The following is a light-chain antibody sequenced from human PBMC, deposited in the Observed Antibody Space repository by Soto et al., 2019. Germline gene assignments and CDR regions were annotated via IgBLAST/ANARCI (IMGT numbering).Light chain of an antibody. CDR1: QDISNY. CDR2: DAS. V-gene: IGKV1-33*01. J-gene: IGKJ4*01. CDR3: QQYDNLRFS. Sequence: DIQMTQSPSSLSASVGDRVTITCQASQDISNYLNWYQQKPGKAPKLLIYDASNVETGVPSRFSGSVSGTDFTVNISSLQPEDIASYYCQQYDNLRFSFGGGTKVDIK.